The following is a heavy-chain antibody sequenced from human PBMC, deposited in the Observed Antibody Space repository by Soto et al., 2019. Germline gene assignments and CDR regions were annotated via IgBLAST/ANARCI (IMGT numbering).Heavy chain of an antibody. Sequence: SETLSLTCTVSGGSISSYYWSWIRQPPGKGLEWIGYIYYSGSTNYNPSLKSRVTISVDTSKDQFSLKLSSVTAADTAVYYCARLRDYDFWSGYYYYFDYWGQGTLVTVSS. V-gene: IGHV4-59*01. J-gene: IGHJ4*02. CDR2: IYYSGST. CDR1: GGSISSYY. D-gene: IGHD3-3*01. CDR3: ARLRDYDFWSGYYYYFDY.